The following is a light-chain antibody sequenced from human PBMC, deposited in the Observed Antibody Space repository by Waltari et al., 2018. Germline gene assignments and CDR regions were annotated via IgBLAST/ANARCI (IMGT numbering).Light chain of an antibody. J-gene: IGLJ1*01. V-gene: IGLV2-14*01. CDR1: SADVGGYNY. CDR2: EVS. CDR3: SSKTSASGV. Sequence: QSALTQPASVSGSPGQSITISCTGTSADVGGYNYVSWYQQYPGKAPQLMSYEVSFRPSGISNRFSGSKSGNTATLTISGLQAEDEADYYCSSKTSASGVFGTGTTVTVL.